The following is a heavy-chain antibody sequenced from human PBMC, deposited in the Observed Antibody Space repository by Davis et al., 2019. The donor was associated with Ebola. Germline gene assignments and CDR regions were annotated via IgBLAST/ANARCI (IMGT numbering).Heavy chain of an antibody. V-gene: IGHV3-48*02. Sequence: GESLKISCAASGFTFSSYAMSWVRQAPGKGLEWVSSISSSGSTINYADSVKGRFTVSRDNAKNSLYLQMNSLRDEDTAVFYCARGRTVTNYVDYWGPGILVTVSS. J-gene: IGHJ4*02. CDR3: ARGRTVTNYVDY. CDR2: ISSSGSTI. CDR1: GFTFSSYA. D-gene: IGHD4-17*01.